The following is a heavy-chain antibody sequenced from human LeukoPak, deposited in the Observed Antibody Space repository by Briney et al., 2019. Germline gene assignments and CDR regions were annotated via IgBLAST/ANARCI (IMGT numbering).Heavy chain of an antibody. CDR3: ARYPQAGAWTYYYYYMDV. Sequence: ASVKVSCKASGGTFSSYAISWVRQATGQGLEWMGWMNPNSGNTGYAQKFQGRVTMTRNTSISTAYMELSSLRSEDTAVYYCARYPQAGAWTYYYYYMDVWGKGTTVTVSS. CDR2: MNPNSGNT. V-gene: IGHV1-8*02. D-gene: IGHD6-19*01. CDR1: GGTFSSYA. J-gene: IGHJ6*03.